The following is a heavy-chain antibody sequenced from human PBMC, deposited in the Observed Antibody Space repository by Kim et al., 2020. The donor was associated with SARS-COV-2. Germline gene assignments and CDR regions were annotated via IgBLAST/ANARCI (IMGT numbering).Heavy chain of an antibody. J-gene: IGHJ6*02. Sequence: GGSLRLSCAASGFTFSDYYMSWIRQAPWKGLEWVSYISSSSSYTNYADSVKGRFIISRDNAKNSLYLQMNSLRAEDTAVYYCARDRIAAAGTYYYGMDVWGQGTTVTVSS. CDR2: ISSSSSYT. V-gene: IGHV3-11*05. CDR3: ARDRIAAAGTYYYGMDV. D-gene: IGHD6-13*01. CDR1: GFTFSDYY.